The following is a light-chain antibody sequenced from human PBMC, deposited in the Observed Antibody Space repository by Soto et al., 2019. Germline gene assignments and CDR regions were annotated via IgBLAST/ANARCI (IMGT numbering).Light chain of an antibody. CDR3: SSYTSSSTFYV. V-gene: IGLV2-14*01. CDR1: SSDVGGYNY. CDR2: DVS. Sequence: QSVLTQPASVSGSPGQSITISCTGTSSDVGGYNYVSWYQQHPGKAPKLMIYDVSNRPSGVSNRFSGSKSGNTASLTIFGPQAEDEADYYCSSYTSSSTFYVFGTVTKVTVL. J-gene: IGLJ1*01.